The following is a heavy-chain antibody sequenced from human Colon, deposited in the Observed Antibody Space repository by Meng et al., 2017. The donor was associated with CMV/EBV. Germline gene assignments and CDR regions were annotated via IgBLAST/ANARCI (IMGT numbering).Heavy chain of an antibody. V-gene: IGHV1-2*02. CDR3: ARQNTMIDFAMGY. D-gene: IGHD3-22*01. J-gene: IGHJ4*02. CDR2: INSNSGGT. CDR1: GYTFTGYF. Sequence: ASFKVSCKASGYTFTGYFIHWVRQAPGQGPEWLGWINSNSGGTNYAQKFQGRVTMTRDTSISTAYMELSSLRSDDTAIYYCARQNTMIDFAMGYWGQGTLVTVSS.